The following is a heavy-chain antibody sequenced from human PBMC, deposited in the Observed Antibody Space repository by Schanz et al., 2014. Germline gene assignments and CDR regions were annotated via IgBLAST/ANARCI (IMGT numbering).Heavy chain of an antibody. J-gene: IGHJ4*02. Sequence: EAQLLESGGGLVQPGGSLRLSCAASGFNFKAYAMSWVRQAPGKGLEWVSGIEFSGGTTYYADSVKGRFTISRDNSKNTLYLQMNNLRAEDTAVYYCARDGDFDYWGQGTLVTVSS. CDR2: IEFSGGTT. CDR1: GFNFKAYA. V-gene: IGHV3-23*01. CDR3: ARDGDFDY.